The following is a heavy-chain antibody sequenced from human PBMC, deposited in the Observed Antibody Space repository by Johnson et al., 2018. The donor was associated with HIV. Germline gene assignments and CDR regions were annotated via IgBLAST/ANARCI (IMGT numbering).Heavy chain of an antibody. D-gene: IGHD3-10*01. CDR2: ISGSGGST. Sequence: VQLVESGGGLVQPGGSLRLSCAASGFSLSIYGMTWVRQTPGKGLEWVSAISGSGGSTYYADSVKGRFTSSRDNSRNTLFLQMNSLRVEDTAVYYCANYRGWFGEESTFDIWGQGTMVTVSS. CDR1: GFSLSIYG. V-gene: IGHV3-23*04. CDR3: ANYRGWFGEESTFDI. J-gene: IGHJ3*02.